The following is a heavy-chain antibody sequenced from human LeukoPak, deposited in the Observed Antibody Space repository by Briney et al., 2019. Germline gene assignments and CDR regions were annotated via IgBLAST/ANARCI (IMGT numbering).Heavy chain of an antibody. CDR1: GFTFSSYG. CDR2: IRYDGSNK. V-gene: IGHV3-30*02. CDR3: AKDHYDILTGYYRRFDY. J-gene: IGHJ4*02. D-gene: IGHD3-9*01. Sequence: AGGSLRLSCAASGFTFSSYGMHWVRQAPGKGLEWVAFIRYDGSNKYYADSVKGRFTISRDNSKNTLYLQMNSLRAEDTAVYYCAKDHYDILTGYYRRFDYWGQGTLVTVSS.